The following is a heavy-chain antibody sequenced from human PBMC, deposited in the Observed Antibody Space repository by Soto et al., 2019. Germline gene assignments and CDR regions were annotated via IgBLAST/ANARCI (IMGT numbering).Heavy chain of an antibody. V-gene: IGHV3-33*08. CDR2: IWYDGSKT. Sequence: GGSLRLSCVASGYTFSSYGMHWVRQAPGKGLEWVTAIWYDGSKTIYADSVKGRFTISRDDSKDTLYLQMDSLRAEDTAVYYCVRDFGTVTYLFDYWGQGTLVTVSS. J-gene: IGHJ4*02. D-gene: IGHD4-17*01. CDR3: VRDFGTVTYLFDY. CDR1: GYTFSSYG.